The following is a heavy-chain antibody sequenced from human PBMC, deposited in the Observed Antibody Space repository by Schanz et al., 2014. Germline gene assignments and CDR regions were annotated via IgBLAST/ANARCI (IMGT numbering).Heavy chain of an antibody. J-gene: IGHJ3*02. V-gene: IGHV3-11*01. CDR3: ARENLNWEAFDI. CDR2: ISRDGTTS. Sequence: QVQLGEDGGGEGKPGGSLRLSCAASGFIFNDYYMNWIRQAPGKGLEWLSYISRDGTTSYYADSVKGRFTISRDNAKNSLYLEMTSLRGEDTAVYYCARENLNWEAFDIWGQGTMVTVSS. D-gene: IGHD7-27*01. CDR1: GFIFNDYY.